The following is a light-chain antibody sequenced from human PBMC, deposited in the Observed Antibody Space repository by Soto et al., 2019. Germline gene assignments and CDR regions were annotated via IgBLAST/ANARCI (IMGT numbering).Light chain of an antibody. CDR3: QSYDSSLSAYV. Sequence: QSVLTQPPSVSGAPGQRVTISCTGSSSNIGAGFDVHWYQQLPGTAPKLLIFASTHRPSGVPDRFSGSKSGNSASLATTGLQAGDEADYFCQSYDSSLSAYVFGTGTELTVL. V-gene: IGLV1-40*01. CDR1: SSNIGAGFD. J-gene: IGLJ1*01. CDR2: AST.